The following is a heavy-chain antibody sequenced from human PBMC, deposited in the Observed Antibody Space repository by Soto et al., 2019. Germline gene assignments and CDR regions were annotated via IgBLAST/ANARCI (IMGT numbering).Heavy chain of an antibody. CDR3: ASWYSSSWSNFDY. Sequence: ETLSLTCTVSGGSVSRGNYYWNWIRQPPRKGLEWIGYMYYSGSTNYIPSLKSRVTISVDTSKNQFSLKLSSVTAADTAVYYCASWYSSSWSNFDYWGKGTLVTVSS. CDR2: MYYSGST. CDR1: GGSVSRGNYY. V-gene: IGHV4-61*01. D-gene: IGHD6-13*01. J-gene: IGHJ4*02.